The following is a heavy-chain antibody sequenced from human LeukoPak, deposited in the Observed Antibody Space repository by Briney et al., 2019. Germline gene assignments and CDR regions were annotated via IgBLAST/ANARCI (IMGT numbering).Heavy chain of an antibody. J-gene: IGHJ4*02. Sequence: PSETLPLTCAGYGGSFSGYYWSWIRQPPGKGLEWIREINHSGSTNYNPSLKSRVTISVDTSKNQFSLKLSSVTAADTAVYYCARGGPLLMDTAMVIDYWGQGTLVTVSS. CDR1: GGSFSGYY. CDR3: ARGGPLLMDTAMVIDY. V-gene: IGHV4-34*01. CDR2: INHSGST. D-gene: IGHD5-18*01.